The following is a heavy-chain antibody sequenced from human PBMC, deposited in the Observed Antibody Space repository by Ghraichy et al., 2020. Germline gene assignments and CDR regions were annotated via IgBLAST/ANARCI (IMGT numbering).Heavy chain of an antibody. D-gene: IGHD1-7*01. Sequence: GGSLRLSCAASGFTFSSYSMNWVRQAPGKGLEWVSSISSSSSYIYYADSVKGRFTISRDNAKNSLYLQMNSLRAEDTAVYYCARDTNWNYFLSDYYYYYGMDVWGQGTTVTVSS. CDR2: ISSSSSYI. J-gene: IGHJ6*02. CDR1: GFTFSSYS. CDR3: ARDTNWNYFLSDYYYYYGMDV. V-gene: IGHV3-21*01.